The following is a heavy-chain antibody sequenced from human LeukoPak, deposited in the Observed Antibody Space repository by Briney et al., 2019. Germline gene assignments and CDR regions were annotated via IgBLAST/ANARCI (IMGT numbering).Heavy chain of an antibody. J-gene: IGHJ4*02. CDR2: INWNGGST. V-gene: IGHV3-20*04. CDR1: GFTFDDYG. Sequence: GGSLGLSCAASGFTFDDYGMSWVRQAPGEGLEWVSGINWNGGSTGYADSVKGRFTISRDNAKNSLYLQMNSLRAEDTALYYCARDAGGGSYGLYYFDYWGQGTLVTVSS. D-gene: IGHD1-26*01. CDR3: ARDAGGGSYGLYYFDY.